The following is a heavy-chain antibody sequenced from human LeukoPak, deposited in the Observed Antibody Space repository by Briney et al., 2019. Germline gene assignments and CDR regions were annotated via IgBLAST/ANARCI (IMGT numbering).Heavy chain of an antibody. CDR1: GGSLRSSNDY. J-gene: IGHJ4*02. D-gene: IGHD2-15*01. V-gene: IGHV4-39*01. Sequence: TSETLSLTCTVSGGSLRSSNDYGGWIRQPPGKGLEWIGSIYYSGSTYYNPSLKSRVTISVDTSKNQFSLQLSSVTAADTAVYYCARRARATGGGDYFDYWGQGTLVTVSS. CDR3: ARRARATGGGDYFDY. CDR2: IYYSGST.